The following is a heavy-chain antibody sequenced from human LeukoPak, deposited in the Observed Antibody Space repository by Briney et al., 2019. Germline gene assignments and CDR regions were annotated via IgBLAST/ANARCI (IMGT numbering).Heavy chain of an antibody. CDR3: AREWLGRSGYYWMAPDAFDI. D-gene: IGHD3-22*01. V-gene: IGHV3-48*04. CDR1: GFTFSSYS. Sequence: PGGSLRLSCAASGFTFSSYSMNWVRQAPGKGLEWVSYISSSSSTIYYADSVKGRFTISRDNAKNSLYLQMNSLRAEDTAVYHCAREWLGRSGYYWMAPDAFDIWGQGTMVTVSS. CDR2: ISSSSSTI. J-gene: IGHJ3*02.